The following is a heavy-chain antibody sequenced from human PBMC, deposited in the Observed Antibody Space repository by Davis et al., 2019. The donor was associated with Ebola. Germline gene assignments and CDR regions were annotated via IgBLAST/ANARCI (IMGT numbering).Heavy chain of an antibody. CDR1: GYSFANCW. CDR3: ARHRTYDYGGNRPPSFDY. J-gene: IGHJ4*02. CDR2: IYPDDSDT. V-gene: IGHV5-51*01. D-gene: IGHD4-23*01. Sequence: GESLKISCQASGYSFANCWIGWVRQMPGKGLEWMGIIYPDDSDTRYSPSFQGQVTISADKSISTAYLQWSSLKASDTAMYYCARHRTYDYGGNRPPSFDYWGQGTLVTVSS.